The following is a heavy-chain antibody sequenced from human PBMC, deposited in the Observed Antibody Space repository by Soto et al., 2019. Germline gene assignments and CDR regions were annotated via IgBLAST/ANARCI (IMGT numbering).Heavy chain of an antibody. J-gene: IGHJ6*02. D-gene: IGHD2-15*01. CDR3: ARHLARGFHTTHYYGMDV. CDR1: GYIFIDFW. Sequence: GESLKISCKASGYIFIDFWIAWVRQMPGKGLEWMGIIFPADSDTRYSPSFHGLVTISADKSTDTAYLQWSSLEASDSAIYYCARHLARGFHTTHYYGMDVWGQGTTVTVSS. V-gene: IGHV5-51*01. CDR2: IFPADSDT.